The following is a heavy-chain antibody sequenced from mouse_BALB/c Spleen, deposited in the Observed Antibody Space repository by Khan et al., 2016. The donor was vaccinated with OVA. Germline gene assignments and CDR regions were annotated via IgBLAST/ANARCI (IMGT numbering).Heavy chain of an antibody. J-gene: IGHJ1*01. CDR1: GYTFTNYG. D-gene: IGHD4-1*02. CDR3: ARSNSYWYFDV. Sequence: QIQLVQSGPELKKPGETVKISCTASGYTFTNYGMNWVKQAPGKGLKWMGWINTYTGQPTYPDEFKGRFAFSLETSASTAYLQINNHNNEDTATDFGARSNSYWYFDVWGAGTTVIVAS. CDR2: INTYTGQP. V-gene: IGHV9-3-1*01.